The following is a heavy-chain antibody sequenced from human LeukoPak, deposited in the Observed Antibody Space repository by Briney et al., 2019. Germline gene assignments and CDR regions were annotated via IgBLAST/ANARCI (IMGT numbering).Heavy chain of an antibody. CDR2: ISYDGSNK. Sequence: PGGSLRLSCAASGFTFSSYAMHWVRQAPGKGLEWVAVISYDGSNKYYADSVKGRFTISRDNSKNTLYLQMNSLRAEDTAVYYCARDGGIAVAGFDPWGQGTLVTVSS. J-gene: IGHJ5*02. D-gene: IGHD6-19*01. CDR1: GFTFSSYA. V-gene: IGHV3-30-3*01. CDR3: ARDGGIAVAGFDP.